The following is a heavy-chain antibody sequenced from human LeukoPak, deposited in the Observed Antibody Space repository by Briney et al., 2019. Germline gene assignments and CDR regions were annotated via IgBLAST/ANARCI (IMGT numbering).Heavy chain of an antibody. Sequence: PGGSLRFSCAASGFTFSSYWMSWVRQAPGKGLEWVANIKQDGSEKYYVDSVKGRFTISRDNAKNSLYLQMNSLRAEDTAVYYCARGETVGANLFDYWGQGTLVTVSS. CDR1: GFTFSSYW. V-gene: IGHV3-7*01. J-gene: IGHJ4*02. CDR3: ARGETVGANLFDY. CDR2: IKQDGSEK. D-gene: IGHD1-26*01.